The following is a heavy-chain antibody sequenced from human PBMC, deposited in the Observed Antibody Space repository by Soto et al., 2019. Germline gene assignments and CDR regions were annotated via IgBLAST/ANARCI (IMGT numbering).Heavy chain of an antibody. CDR3: AREEWAVGRYPPLYVY. J-gene: IGHJ4*02. CDR1: GYTFTSYG. CDR2: ISAYNGNT. D-gene: IGHD3-16*02. Sequence: QVQLVQSGAEVKKPGASVKVSCKASGYTFTSYGISWVRQAPGQGLEWMGWISAYNGNTNYAQKLQGRVTMTTDTXTIXAYMELRSLRSDDTAVYYCAREEWAVGRYPPLYVYWGQGTLVTVSS. V-gene: IGHV1-18*01.